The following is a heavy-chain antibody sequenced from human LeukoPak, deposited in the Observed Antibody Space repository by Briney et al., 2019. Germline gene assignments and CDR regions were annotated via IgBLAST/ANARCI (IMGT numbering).Heavy chain of an antibody. D-gene: IGHD3-3*01. CDR2: IIPIFGTA. CDR1: GYTFTSYY. Sequence: SVKVSCKASGYTFTSYYMHWVRQAPGQGLEWMGGIIPIFGTANYAQKFQGRVTITADKSTSTAYMELSSLRSEDTAVYYCARAVNYDFWSGYNWFDPWGQGTLVTVSS. CDR3: ARAVNYDFWSGYNWFDP. V-gene: IGHV1-69*06. J-gene: IGHJ5*02.